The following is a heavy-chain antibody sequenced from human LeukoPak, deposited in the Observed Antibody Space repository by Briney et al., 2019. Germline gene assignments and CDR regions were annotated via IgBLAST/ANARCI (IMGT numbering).Heavy chain of an antibody. J-gene: IGHJ4*02. Sequence: ETLSLTCTVSGGSISSYYWSWIRQPPGKGLEWIGEINHSGSTDYNPSLKSRVTISVDTSKNQFSLELSSVTAADTAVYYCASGTPYYYDSSGYFFGVNFDYWGQGTLVTVSS. CDR3: ASGTPYYYDSSGYFFGVNFDY. CDR2: INHSGST. D-gene: IGHD3-22*01. V-gene: IGHV4-34*01. CDR1: GGSISSYY.